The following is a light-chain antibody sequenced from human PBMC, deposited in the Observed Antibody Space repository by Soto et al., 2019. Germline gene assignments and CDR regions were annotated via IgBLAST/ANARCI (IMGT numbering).Light chain of an antibody. J-gene: IGKJ5*01. CDR2: DAS. CDR1: QSVSSY. Sequence: TQSPSTLSASVGDRLTITCRASQSVSSYLAWYQQQPGQAPRLLIYDASNRATGIPARFSGGGSGTDFTLTIDNRVAEDFAIYYCQQRSNWPLITFGQGTRLEIK. CDR3: QQRSNWPLIT. V-gene: IGKV3-11*01.